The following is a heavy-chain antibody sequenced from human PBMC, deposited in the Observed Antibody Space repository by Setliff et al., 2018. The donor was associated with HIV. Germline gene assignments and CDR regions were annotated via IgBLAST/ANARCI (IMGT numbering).Heavy chain of an antibody. V-gene: IGHV3-74*01. CDR1: GYNFGVYW. CDR3: AKDRDYEGYYYMDV. Sequence: GGSLRLSCAASGYNFGVYWMHWVRQVPGKGLVWVSHINSDGSGTKYADSVKGRFTMSRDNAKNTLYLQMNSLRAEDTAVYYCAKDRDYEGYYYMDVWGKGTTVTVSS. J-gene: IGHJ6*03. D-gene: IGHD3-22*01. CDR2: INSDGSGT.